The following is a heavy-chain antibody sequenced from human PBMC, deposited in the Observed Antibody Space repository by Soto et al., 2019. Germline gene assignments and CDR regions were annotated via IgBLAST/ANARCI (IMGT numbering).Heavy chain of an antibody. CDR2: IYYSGST. V-gene: IGHV4-39*01. Sequence: QTPGEGREWIGSIYYSGSTYYNPSLKSRVTISVDTSKNQFSLKLSSVTAADTAVYYCARHLPNWFDPWGQGTPVTVSS. J-gene: IGHJ5*02. CDR3: ARHLPNWFDP.